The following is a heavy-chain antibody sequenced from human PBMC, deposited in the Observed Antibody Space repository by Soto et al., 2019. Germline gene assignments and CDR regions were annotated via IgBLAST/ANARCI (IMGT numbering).Heavy chain of an antibody. Sequence: LSLTCTVSGGSISSYYWSWIRQPPGKGLEGIGYIYYSGSTNYNPSLKSRVTISVDTSKNQFSLKLSSVTAADTAVYYCARGVGRYSSSWRTYYYYGMDVWGQGTTVTVSS. CDR1: GGSISSYY. CDR3: ARGVGRYSSSWRTYYYYGMDV. J-gene: IGHJ6*02. CDR2: IYYSGST. V-gene: IGHV4-59*01. D-gene: IGHD6-13*01.